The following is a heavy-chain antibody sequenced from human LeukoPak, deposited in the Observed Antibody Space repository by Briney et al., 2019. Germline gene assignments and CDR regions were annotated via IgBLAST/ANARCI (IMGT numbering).Heavy chain of an antibody. CDR3: ARADILTGFFFDY. CDR1: GFTFSSYS. J-gene: IGHJ4*02. D-gene: IGHD3-9*01. CDR2: ISSSSSYI. Sequence: GGSLRLSCAASGFTFSSYSMNWVRQAPGKGLEWVSSISSSSSYIYYADSVKGRFTTSRDNAKNSLYLQMNSLRAEDTAVYYCARADILTGFFFDYWGQGTLVTVSS. V-gene: IGHV3-21*01.